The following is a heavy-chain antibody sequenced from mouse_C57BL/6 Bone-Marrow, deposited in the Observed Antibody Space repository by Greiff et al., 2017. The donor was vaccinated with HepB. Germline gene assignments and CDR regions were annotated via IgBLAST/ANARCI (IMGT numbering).Heavy chain of an antibody. CDR3: AVYSNSYYYAMDY. CDR2: ISSGSSTI. D-gene: IGHD2-5*01. J-gene: IGHJ4*01. CDR1: GFTFSDYG. Sequence: DVKLVESGGGLVKPGGSLKLSCAASGFTFSDYGMHWVRQAPEKGLEWVAYISSGSSTIYYADTVKGRFTISRDNAKNTLFLQMTSLRSEDTAMYYCAVYSNSYYYAMDYWGQGTSVTVSS. V-gene: IGHV5-17*01.